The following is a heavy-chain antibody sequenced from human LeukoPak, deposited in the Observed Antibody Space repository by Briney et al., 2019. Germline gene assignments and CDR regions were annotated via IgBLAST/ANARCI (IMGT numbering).Heavy chain of an antibody. Sequence: PSETLSLTCTVSGVSISSSNSYWGWIRQPPGKGLEWIGSIYYSGNTYYNASLKSQVSISIDTSKNQFSLRLTSVTAADTAVYYCGCRVGWGVFIVPGGQGTLVTVSS. D-gene: IGHD3-22*01. CDR1: GVSISSSNSY. CDR2: IYYSGNT. CDR3: GCRVGWGVFIVP. J-gene: IGHJ4*02. V-gene: IGHV4-39*01.